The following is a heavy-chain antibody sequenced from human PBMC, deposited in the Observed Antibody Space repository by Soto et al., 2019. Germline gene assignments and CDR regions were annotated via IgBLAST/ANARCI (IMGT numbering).Heavy chain of an antibody. D-gene: IGHD7-27*01. CDR1: GFTFSSYA. J-gene: IGHJ2*01. CDR3: AKRNWGGLYFDL. V-gene: IGHV3-23*01. CDR2: ISGSGGST. Sequence: EVPLLESGGGLVQPGGSLRLSCAASGFTFSSYAMSWVRQAPGKGLEWVSAISGSGGSTYYADSVKGRFTISRDNSKNTLYLQMNSLRAEDTAVYYCAKRNWGGLYFDLWGRGTLVTVSS.